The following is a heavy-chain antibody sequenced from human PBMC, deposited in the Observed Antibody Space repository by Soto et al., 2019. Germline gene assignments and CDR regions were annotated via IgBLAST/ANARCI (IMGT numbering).Heavy chain of an antibody. CDR1: GGSFSGYY. D-gene: IGHD4-17*01. V-gene: IGHV4-34*01. Sequence: QVQLQQWGAGLLKPSETLSLTCAVYGGSFSGYYWSWIRQPPGKGLEWIGEINHSGSTNYNPSLKNRITISVDTSKNQFSLKLSSVTAADTAVYYCARGGRTVTTDYYYYMDVWGKGTTVTVSS. CDR3: ARGGRTVTTDYYYYMDV. CDR2: INHSGST. J-gene: IGHJ6*03.